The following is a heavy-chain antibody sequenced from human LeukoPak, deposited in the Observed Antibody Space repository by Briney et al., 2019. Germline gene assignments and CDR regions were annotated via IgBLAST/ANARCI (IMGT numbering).Heavy chain of an antibody. Sequence: GGSLRLSCAASGFTFSGSAMHWVRQASGKGLEWVSRIRSKANSYATAYAASVKGRFTISRDDSKNTAYLQMNSLKTEDTAVYYCTRQPCTSCPGYWGQGTLVTVSS. J-gene: IGHJ4*02. CDR1: GFTFSGSA. CDR2: IRSKANSYAT. D-gene: IGHD2-2*01. V-gene: IGHV3-73*01. CDR3: TRQPCTSCPGY.